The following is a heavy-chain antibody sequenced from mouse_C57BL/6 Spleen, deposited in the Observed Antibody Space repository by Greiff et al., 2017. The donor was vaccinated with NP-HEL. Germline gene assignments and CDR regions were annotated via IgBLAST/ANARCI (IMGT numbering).Heavy chain of an antibody. CDR2: ISNLAYSI. D-gene: IGHD2-5*01. V-gene: IGHV5-15*04. CDR1: GFTFSDYG. J-gene: IGHJ4*01. Sequence: DVHLVESGGGLVQPGGSLKLSCAASGFTFSDYGMAWVRQAPRKGPEWVAFISNLAYSIYYADTVTGRFTISRENAKNTLYLEMSSLRSEDTAMYYCARRYYSNYDYYAMDYWGQGTSVTVSS. CDR3: ARRYYSNYDYYAMDY.